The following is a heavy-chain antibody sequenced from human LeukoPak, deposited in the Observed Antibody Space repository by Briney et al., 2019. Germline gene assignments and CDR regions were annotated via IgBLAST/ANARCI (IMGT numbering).Heavy chain of an antibody. CDR2: IYTSGST. CDR3: ARDGGSPAYFQH. Sequence: ETLSLTFTVSGGYINSYYWSWIRQPAGKGVEWIGRIYTSGSTNYNPSLKSRVTMSVDTSKNQFSLKLRTVAAPAMAVYYCARDGGSPAYFQHWGQGTLVTVSS. CDR1: GGYINSYY. V-gene: IGHV4-4*07. J-gene: IGHJ1*01. D-gene: IGHD2-15*01.